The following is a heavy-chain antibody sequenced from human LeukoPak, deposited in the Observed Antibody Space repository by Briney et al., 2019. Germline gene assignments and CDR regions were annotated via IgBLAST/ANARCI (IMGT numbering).Heavy chain of an antibody. J-gene: IGHJ4*02. CDR3: AKDTYSSGWYVDY. D-gene: IGHD6-19*01. CDR1: GFTFRSYG. CDR2: ISYDGSNK. V-gene: IGHV3-30*18. Sequence: GGSLRLSCAASGFTFRSYGMHWVRQAPGKGLEWVAVISYDGSNKYYADSVKGRFTISRDNSKNTLYLQMNSLRAEDTAVYYCAKDTYSSGWYVDYWGQGTLVTVSS.